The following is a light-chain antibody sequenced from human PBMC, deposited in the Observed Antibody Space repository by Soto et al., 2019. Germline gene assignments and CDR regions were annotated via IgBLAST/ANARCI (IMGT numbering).Light chain of an antibody. Sequence: EIVVTQSPATLSVSPGERATLSCRASQSVSSNLAWYQQKPGQAPRLLIYGASTRATGIPARFSGSGSGTDFSLSISRLEPDDFAVYYCQQYGSSGTFGQGTKVDI. CDR2: GAS. CDR3: QQYGSSGT. V-gene: IGKV3-15*01. CDR1: QSVSSN. J-gene: IGKJ1*01.